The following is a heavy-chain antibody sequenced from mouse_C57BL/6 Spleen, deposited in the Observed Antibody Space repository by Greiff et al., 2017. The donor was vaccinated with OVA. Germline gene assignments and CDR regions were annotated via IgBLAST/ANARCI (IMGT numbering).Heavy chain of an antibody. V-gene: IGHV5-9-1*02. D-gene: IGHD1-1*01. J-gene: IGHJ2*01. CDR1: GFTFSSYA. CDR3: TRGGYYGSSSGYFDY. CDR2: ISSGGDYI. Sequence: EVQRVESGEGLVKPGGSLKLSCAASGFTFSSYAMSWVRQTPEKRLEWVAYISSGGDYIYYADTVKGRFTISRDNARKTLYLQMSSLKSEDTAMYYCTRGGYYGSSSGYFDYWGQGTTLTVSS.